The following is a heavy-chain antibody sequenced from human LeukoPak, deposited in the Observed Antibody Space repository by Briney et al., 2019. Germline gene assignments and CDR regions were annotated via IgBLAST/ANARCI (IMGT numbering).Heavy chain of an antibody. V-gene: IGHV4-31*03. CDR1: GGSISSGGYY. Sequence: TLSLTCTVSGGSISSGGYYWSWIRQRPGKGLEWIGYIYYSGSTYYNPSLKSRVTISVDTSKNQFSLKLSSVTAADTAVYYCARAVEYYDFWSGHRWFDPWGQGALVTVSS. D-gene: IGHD3-3*01. CDR2: IYYSGST. CDR3: ARAVEYYDFWSGHRWFDP. J-gene: IGHJ5*02.